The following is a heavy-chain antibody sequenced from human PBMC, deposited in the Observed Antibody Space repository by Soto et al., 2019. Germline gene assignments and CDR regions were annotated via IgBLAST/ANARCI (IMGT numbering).Heavy chain of an antibody. J-gene: IGHJ2*01. V-gene: IGHV4-30-2*01. Sequence: PSETLSLTCAVSCGSISSGGYSWSWIRQPPGKGLEWIGYIYHSGSTYYNPSLKSRVTISVDRSKNQFSLKLSSVTAADTAVYYCARCLLRGHWYFDLWGRGTLVTVSS. D-gene: IGHD4-17*01. CDR1: CGSISSGGYS. CDR3: ARCLLRGHWYFDL. CDR2: IYHSGST.